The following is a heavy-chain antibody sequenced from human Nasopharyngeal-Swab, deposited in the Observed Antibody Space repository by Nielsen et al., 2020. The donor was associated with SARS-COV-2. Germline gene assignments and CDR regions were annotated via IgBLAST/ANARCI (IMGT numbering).Heavy chain of an antibody. Sequence: LSLTCVVSGFTFDDHVMNWVRQVPGKGLQWVSLISGDGGTIYYEGSVEGRFTISRDNRQNSLFLQMTSLRTEDTAFYFCARSRGKYSPLSRYFDLWGRGTLVTVSS. V-gene: IGHV3-43*02. CDR1: GFTFDDHV. CDR2: ISGDGGTI. J-gene: IGHJ2*01. CDR3: ARSRGKYSPLSRYFDL. D-gene: IGHD3-10*01.